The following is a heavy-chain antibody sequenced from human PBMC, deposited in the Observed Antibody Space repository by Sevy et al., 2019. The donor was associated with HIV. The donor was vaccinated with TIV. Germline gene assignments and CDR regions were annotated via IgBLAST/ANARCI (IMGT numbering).Heavy chain of an antibody. Sequence: GESLKISCKGSGYSFTSYWIGWVRQMPGKGLEWMGIIYPGDSDTRYSPSFQGQVTISADKSISTAYLQWSSLEASDTAMYYCARGQVVPDAISWFDPWGQGTLVTVSS. J-gene: IGHJ5*02. CDR2: IYPGDSDT. D-gene: IGHD2-2*01. CDR1: GYSFTSYW. V-gene: IGHV5-51*01. CDR3: ARGQVVPDAISWFDP.